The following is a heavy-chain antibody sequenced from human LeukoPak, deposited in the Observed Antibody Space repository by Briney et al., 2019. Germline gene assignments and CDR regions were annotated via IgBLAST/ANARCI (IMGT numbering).Heavy chain of an antibody. V-gene: IGHV3-23*01. CDR1: GFTFSSYA. Sequence: GGSLRLSCAAFGFTFSSYAMSWVRQAPGKGLEWVSAISGSGGSTDYADSVKGRFTISRDNSKNTLDLQMNSLRAEDTAVYYCAKAGYSHTTGRFDYWGQGTLVTVSS. CDR3: AKAGYSHTTGRFDY. CDR2: ISGSGGST. D-gene: IGHD5-18*01. J-gene: IGHJ4*02.